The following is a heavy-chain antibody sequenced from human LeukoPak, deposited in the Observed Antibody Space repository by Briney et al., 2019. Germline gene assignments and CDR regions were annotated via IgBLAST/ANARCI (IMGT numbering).Heavy chain of an antibody. CDR2: ISTSSIYI. Sequence: GGSLRLSCAASGFTFSTYTMNWVRQAPGKGLEWVSSISTSSIYIYYADSVKGRFTISRDNAKNSLYLQMNSLRAEDTAVYYCARGHSSSYDYYFDYWGQGTLVTVSS. D-gene: IGHD6-13*01. V-gene: IGHV3-21*01. J-gene: IGHJ4*02. CDR3: ARGHSSSYDYYFDY. CDR1: GFTFSTYT.